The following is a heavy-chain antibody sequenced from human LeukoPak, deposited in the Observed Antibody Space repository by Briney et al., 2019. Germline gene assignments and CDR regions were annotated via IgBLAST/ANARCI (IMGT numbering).Heavy chain of an antibody. D-gene: IGHD3-10*01. CDR3: AKSNGYGLVDI. J-gene: IGHJ3*02. Sequence: PSETMSLTCAVYGGSFSGYYWSWIRQPPGKGLEWIGEINHSGSTNYNPSLRSRVTISLDTSRNQFSLKLNSVTAADTAVYYCAKSNGYGLVDIWGQGTMVTVSS. V-gene: IGHV4-34*01. CDR2: INHSGST. CDR1: GGSFSGYY.